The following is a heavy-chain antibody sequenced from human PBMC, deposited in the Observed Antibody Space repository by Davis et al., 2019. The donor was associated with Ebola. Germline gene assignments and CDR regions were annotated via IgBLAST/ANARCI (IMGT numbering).Heavy chain of an antibody. D-gene: IGHD6-19*01. CDR3: ARVGRGQWLDMRGLDY. CDR1: GGTFSSYA. J-gene: IGHJ4*02. Sequence: SVKVSCKASGGTFSSYAISWVRQAPGQGLEWMGGIIPIFGTANYAQKFQGRVTITADESTSTAYMELSSLRSEDTAVYYCARVGRGQWLDMRGLDYWGQGTLVTVS. V-gene: IGHV1-69*13. CDR2: IIPIFGTA.